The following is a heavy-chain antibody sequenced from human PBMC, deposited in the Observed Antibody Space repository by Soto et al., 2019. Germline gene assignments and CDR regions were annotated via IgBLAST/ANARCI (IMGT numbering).Heavy chain of an antibody. J-gene: IGHJ6*02. CDR1: GYTFIGYY. CDR2: INPNSGGT. Sequence: ASAKVSCKTSGYTFIGYYMHWVRQAPGQGLEWMGWINPNSGGTNYAQKFQGRVTMTRDTSISTAYKELSRVRSDDPAGYYCATLWGGSSATYDYYYGMDVWGQGTTVTVS. D-gene: IGHD6-6*01. CDR3: ATLWGGSSATYDYYYGMDV. V-gene: IGHV1-2*02.